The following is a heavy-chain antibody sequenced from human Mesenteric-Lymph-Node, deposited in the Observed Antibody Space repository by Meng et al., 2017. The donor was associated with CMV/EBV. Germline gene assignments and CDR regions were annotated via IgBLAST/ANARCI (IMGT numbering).Heavy chain of an antibody. Sequence: LVESGGGLVRPGWSLRLSCAASGFNVRDKYMSWVRQAPGKGLEWVCIIYRGDNTYYIDSVKDRFTVSRDNSKNTMYLQMNSLRVEDTAVYYCTGDSVSNPNLDYWGQGTLVTVSS. CDR2: IYRGDNT. V-gene: IGHV3-66*01. CDR1: GFNVRDKY. J-gene: IGHJ4*02. CDR3: TGDSVSNPNLDY. D-gene: IGHD3-10*01.